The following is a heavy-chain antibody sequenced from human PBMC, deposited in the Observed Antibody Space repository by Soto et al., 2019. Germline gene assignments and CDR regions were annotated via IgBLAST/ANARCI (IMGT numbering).Heavy chain of an antibody. D-gene: IGHD3-9*01. CDR1: GFTFDDYA. V-gene: IGHV3-9*01. CDR3: AKLSPGRRLTGELSDPPYYYCYYDRDG. Sequence: PGGSLRLSCAASGFTFDDYAMHWVRQAPGKGLEWVSGISWNSGSIGYADSVKGRFTISRDNAKNSLYLQMNSLRAEDTALYYCAKLSPGRRLTGELSDPPYYYCYYDRDGWGKGTTVSVAS. CDR2: ISWNSGSI. J-gene: IGHJ6*03.